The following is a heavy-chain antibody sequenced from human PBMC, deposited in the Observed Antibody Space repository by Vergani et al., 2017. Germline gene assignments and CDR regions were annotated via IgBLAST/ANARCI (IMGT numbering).Heavy chain of an antibody. Sequence: QLQLQESGPGLVKPSETLSLTCTVSGGSLSSSSYYWGWLRQAPGKGLEWVSCISSSGSTIYYADSVKGRFTISRDNAKNSLYLQMNSLRAEDTALYYCARDSPWQWELLGHWFDPWGQGTLVTVSS. CDR3: ARDSPWQWELLGHWFDP. CDR2: ISSSGSTI. J-gene: IGHJ5*02. V-gene: IGHV3-11*01. D-gene: IGHD1-26*01. CDR1: GGSLSSSSYY.